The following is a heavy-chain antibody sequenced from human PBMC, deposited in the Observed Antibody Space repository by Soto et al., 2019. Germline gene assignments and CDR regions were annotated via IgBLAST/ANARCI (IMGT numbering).Heavy chain of an antibody. CDR3: AKAAIGDSISYGLDV. CDR2: INSDGDQT. J-gene: IGHJ6*02. CDR1: RFTFSSFG. Sequence: GGSLRLSCVASRFTFSSFGLRCVRQAPGKGLEWVSNINSDGDQTKHADSVNGRFTISIDNSENTMYLRMSSLRADDTAVYYCAKAAIGDSISYGLDVWAQGTTVPVSS. V-gene: IGHV3-23*01. D-gene: IGHD3-22*01.